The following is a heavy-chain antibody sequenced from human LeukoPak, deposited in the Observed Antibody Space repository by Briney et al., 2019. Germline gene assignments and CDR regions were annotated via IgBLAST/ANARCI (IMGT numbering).Heavy chain of an antibody. J-gene: IGHJ4*02. CDR2: IIPIFGTA. CDR3: ARGEYYYDSSGYNFDY. D-gene: IGHD3-22*01. CDR1: GYTFTSYD. Sequence: GASVKVSCKASGYTFTSYDINWVRQATGQGLEWMGGIIPIFGTANYAQKFQGRVTITADESTSTAYMELSSLRSEDTAVYYCARGEYYYDSSGYNFDYWGQGTLVTVSS. V-gene: IGHV1-69*13.